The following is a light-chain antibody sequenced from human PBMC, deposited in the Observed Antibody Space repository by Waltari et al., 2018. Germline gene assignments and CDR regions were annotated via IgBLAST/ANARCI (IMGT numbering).Light chain of an antibody. CDR2: AAS. Sequence: DIDMTQSPSSLSASVGDRVTITCRASQSISGYLHWYQQKPGRAPRLLIFAASNLQSGVPSRFSGSGSGTDFTLTISSLQPEDIATYYCQQHDNLPLTFGGGTKVEIK. CDR1: QSISGY. V-gene: IGKV1-39*01. J-gene: IGKJ4*01. CDR3: QQHDNLPLT.